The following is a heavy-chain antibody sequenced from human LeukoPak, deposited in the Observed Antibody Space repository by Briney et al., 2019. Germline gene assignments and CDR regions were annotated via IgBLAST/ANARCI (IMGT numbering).Heavy chain of an antibody. Sequence: VASVKVSCTASGYTFTNYYMHWVRQAPGQGLEWMGIINPSGGSTSYAQKFQGRVTMTRDTSTSTVYMELSSLRSEDTAVYYCARDYRPYGSGSSGGDWGQGTLVTVSS. D-gene: IGHD3-10*01. CDR1: GYTFTNYY. CDR3: ARDYRPYGSGSSGGD. CDR2: INPSGGST. J-gene: IGHJ4*02. V-gene: IGHV1-46*01.